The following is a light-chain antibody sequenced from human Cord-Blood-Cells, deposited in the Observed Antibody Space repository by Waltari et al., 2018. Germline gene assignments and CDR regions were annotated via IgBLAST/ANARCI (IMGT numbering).Light chain of an antibody. J-gene: IGLJ1*01. V-gene: IGLV2-14*01. Sequence: QSALTQPASVSGSPGQSITISCTGTSSDVGGYNYVSWYQQHPGKAPKLMIYEVSNRPTGVSNRCSGSKSGNTASLTISGLQAEDEADYYCSSYTSSNYVFGTGTKVTVL. CDR2: EVS. CDR3: SSYTSSNYV. CDR1: SSDVGGYNY.